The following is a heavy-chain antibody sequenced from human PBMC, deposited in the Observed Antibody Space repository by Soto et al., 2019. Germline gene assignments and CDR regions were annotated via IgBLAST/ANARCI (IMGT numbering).Heavy chain of an antibody. CDR1: GYTFTSYA. Sequence: ASVKVSCKASGYTFTSYAMHWVRQAPGQRLEWMGWINAGNGNTKYSQKFQGRVTNTRDTSASTAYMELSSLRSEDTAVYYCARGLVVVPVAPYYYYMDVWGKGTTVPVS. CDR2: INAGNGNT. J-gene: IGHJ6*03. D-gene: IGHD2-2*01. V-gene: IGHV1-3*01. CDR3: ARGLVVVPVAPYYYYMDV.